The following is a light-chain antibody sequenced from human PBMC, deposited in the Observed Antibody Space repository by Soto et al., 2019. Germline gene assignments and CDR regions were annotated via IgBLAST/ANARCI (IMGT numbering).Light chain of an antibody. CDR2: SAS. CDR3: HQYNEWPRGT. Sequence: MTQSPATLSVSLGDSVSLSCRANESISNNLAWYQQKPGQPPRLLIYSASTRAPGIPARVSGGGSGTQFSLTISRLQSEDFALYYCHQYNEWPRGTFGPGTKVEI. CDR1: ESISNN. J-gene: IGKJ1*01. V-gene: IGKV3D-15*01.